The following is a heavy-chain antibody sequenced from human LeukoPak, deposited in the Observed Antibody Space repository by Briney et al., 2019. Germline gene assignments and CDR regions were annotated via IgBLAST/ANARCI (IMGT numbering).Heavy chain of an antibody. V-gene: IGHV1-8*03. Sequence: ASVKVSCKASGYTFTSYDINWVRQATGQGLEWMGWMNPNSGNTGYAQKFQGRVTITADKSTSTAYMELSSLRSEDTAVYYCARGPLGFGFFDYWGQGTLVTVSS. CDR3: ARGPLGFGFFDY. CDR1: GYTFTSYD. D-gene: IGHD3-10*01. CDR2: MNPNSGNT. J-gene: IGHJ4*02.